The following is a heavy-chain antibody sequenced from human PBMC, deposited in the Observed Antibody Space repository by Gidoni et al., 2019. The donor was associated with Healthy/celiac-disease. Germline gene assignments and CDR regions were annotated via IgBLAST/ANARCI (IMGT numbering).Heavy chain of an antibody. J-gene: IGHJ5*02. Sequence: EVQLLESGGGLVQPGGSLRLSCAASGFTFSSYAMSWVRQAPGKGLEWVSAISGSGGSTYYADSVKGRFTISRDNSKNTLYLQMNSLRAEDTAVYYCAKDHLGYISGWPGGLDPWGQGTLVTVSS. D-gene: IGHD6-19*01. CDR3: AKDHLGYISGWPGGLDP. CDR1: GFTFSSYA. CDR2: ISGSGGST. V-gene: IGHV3-23*01.